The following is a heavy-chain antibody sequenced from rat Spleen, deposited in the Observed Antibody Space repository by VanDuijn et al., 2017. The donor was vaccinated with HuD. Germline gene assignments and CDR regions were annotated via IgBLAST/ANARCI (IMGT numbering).Heavy chain of an antibody. CDR2: INGAGST. CDR1: VYSITSSYR. J-gene: IGHJ4*01. CDR3: ARWDYYDGTYGVMDA. Sequence: EVQLQESGPGLVKPSQSLSLTCSVTVYSITSSYRWNWIRKFPGNKLEWRGYINGAGSTNYNPSLKSRISITRDTSKNQVFLQVNSVTTEDTATYYCARWDYYDGTYGVMDAWGQGASVTVSS. D-gene: IGHD1-12*02. V-gene: IGHV3-3*01.